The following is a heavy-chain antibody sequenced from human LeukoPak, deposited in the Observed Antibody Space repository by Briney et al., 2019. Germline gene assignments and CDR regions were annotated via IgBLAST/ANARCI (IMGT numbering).Heavy chain of an antibody. V-gene: IGHV3-7*01. CDR3: ARFAIAPTMRAVDY. D-gene: IGHD5-12*01. Sequence: PGGSLRLSCAASEFTFSSYWMSWVRQAPGKGLEWVANIKRDGSEEYYVDSVKGRFTISRDNAKNSLYLQMDSLRVEDTAVYFCARFAIAPTMRAVDYWGQGTLVTVS. CDR2: IKRDGSEE. CDR1: EFTFSSYW. J-gene: IGHJ4*02.